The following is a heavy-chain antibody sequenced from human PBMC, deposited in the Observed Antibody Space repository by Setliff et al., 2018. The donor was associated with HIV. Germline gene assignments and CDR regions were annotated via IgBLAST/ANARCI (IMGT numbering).Heavy chain of an antibody. D-gene: IGHD6-19*01. Sequence: GGSLRLSCTASGFTFSDYEMNWVRQAPGKGLEWVSYITSSGSTRYYADSVKGRFAISRDNAKNSLYLQMNSLRVDDTAVYYCARDREGYESSGFYVYYYYYMDLWGKGTTVTVSS. V-gene: IGHV3-48*03. J-gene: IGHJ6*03. CDR2: ITSSGSTR. CDR3: ARDREGYESSGFYVYYYYYMDL. CDR1: GFTFSDYE.